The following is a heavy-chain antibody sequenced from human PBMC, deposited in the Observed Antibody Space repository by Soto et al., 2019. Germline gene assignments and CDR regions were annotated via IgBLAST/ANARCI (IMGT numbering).Heavy chain of an antibody. CDR1: GFTFSDYY. CDR2: ISSSGNTI. CDR3: AKMSSENYYDPVFS. J-gene: IGHJ4*02. D-gene: IGHD3-22*01. V-gene: IGHV3-11*01. Sequence: QVQLVESVGGLVQTSGSLRIACVASGFTFSDYYMSWVRQAPGKGLEWVSYISSSGNTIYYADSVKGRFTISRDNAKNSVYLQMNSLRAEDTALYFCAKMSSENYYDPVFSWGQGTLVTVSS.